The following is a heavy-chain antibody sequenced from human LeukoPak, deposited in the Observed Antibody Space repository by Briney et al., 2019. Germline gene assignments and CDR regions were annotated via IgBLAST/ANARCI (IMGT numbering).Heavy chain of an antibody. J-gene: IGHJ6*03. CDR2: INTNTGNP. CDR3: ARDIGLYDFWSGRYYYYYYYMDV. D-gene: IGHD3-3*01. V-gene: IGHV7-4-1*02. Sequence: GASVKVSCKASGYTFTSYAMNWVRQAPGQGLEWMGWINTNTGNPTCAQGFTGRFVFSLDTSVSTAYLQISSLKAEDTAVYYCARDIGLYDFWSGRYYYYYYYMDVWGKGTTVTVSS. CDR1: GYTFTSYA.